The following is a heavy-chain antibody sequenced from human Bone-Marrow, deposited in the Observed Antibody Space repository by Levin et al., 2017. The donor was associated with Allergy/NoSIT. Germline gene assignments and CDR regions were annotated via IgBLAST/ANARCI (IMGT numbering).Heavy chain of an antibody. D-gene: IGHD2-2*01. CDR1: GGSVSSGSYY. CDR2: IYYSGST. V-gene: IGHV4-61*01. Sequence: SETLSLTCTVSGGSVSSGSYYWSWIRQPPGKGLEWIGYIYYSGSTNYNPSLKSRVTISVDTSKNQFSLKLSSVTAADTAVYYCARFVSRPVVVPAAKGKGFDPWGQGTLVTVSS. J-gene: IGHJ5*02. CDR3: ARFVSRPVVVPAAKGKGFDP.